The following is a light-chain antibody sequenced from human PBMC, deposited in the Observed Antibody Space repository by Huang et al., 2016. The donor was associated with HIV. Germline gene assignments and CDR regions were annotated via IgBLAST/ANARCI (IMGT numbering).Light chain of an antibody. J-gene: IGKJ2*01. V-gene: IGKV3-11*01. CDR3: QQRGNWPPGYT. Sequence: EIVLTQSPATLSLSPGERATLSCRASQSVSSYLAWYQQKPGQAPRLLISDASNRATGIPARFSGSGSGTDFTLTISSLEPEDLAVYYCQQRGNWPPGYTFGQGTKLEIK. CDR1: QSVSSY. CDR2: DAS.